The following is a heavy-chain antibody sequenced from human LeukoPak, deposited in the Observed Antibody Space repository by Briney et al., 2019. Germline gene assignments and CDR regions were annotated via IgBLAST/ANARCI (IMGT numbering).Heavy chain of an antibody. Sequence: ASVKVSCKASGGTFSSYAISWVRQAPGQGLEWMGGIIPIFGTANYAQKFQGRVTITADKSTSTAYMELSSLRSEDTAVYYCASINYDILTGYRDYWGQGTLVTVSP. D-gene: IGHD3-9*01. J-gene: IGHJ4*02. CDR1: GGTFSSYA. V-gene: IGHV1-69*06. CDR2: IIPIFGTA. CDR3: ASINYDILTGYRDY.